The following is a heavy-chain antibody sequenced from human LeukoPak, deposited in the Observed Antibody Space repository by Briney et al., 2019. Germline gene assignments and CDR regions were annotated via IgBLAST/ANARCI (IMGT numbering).Heavy chain of an antibody. V-gene: IGHV3-23*01. CDR3: AKDGGDYYDSSGYYSSPNWFDP. Sequence: GGTLRLSCAASGFTFSSYGMSWVRQAPGKGLEWVSALSAGKQVPYYADSVKGRFTVSRDNSKNTLYLQLSSLRAEDTAVYYCAKDGGDYYDSSGYYSSPNWFDPWGQGTLVTVSS. CDR1: GFTFSSYG. D-gene: IGHD3-22*01. CDR2: LSAGKQVP. J-gene: IGHJ5*02.